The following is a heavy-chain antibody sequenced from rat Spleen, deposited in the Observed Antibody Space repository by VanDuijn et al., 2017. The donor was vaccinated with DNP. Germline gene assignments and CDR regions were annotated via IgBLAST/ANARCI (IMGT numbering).Heavy chain of an antibody. J-gene: IGHJ4*01. Sequence: QVQLKESGPGLVQPSETLSLICTVSGFSLTSYSVSWVRQPSGKGPEWMGRMWYDGDTAYNPALKSRLSITRDTSKNQVFLNMNSLQTDETGTYYCSRGRPIATVSPYAMDGWGQGTSVTVSS. CDR2: MWYDGDT. V-gene: IGHV2-63*01. CDR1: GFSLTSYS. D-gene: IGHD1-2*01. CDR3: SRGRPIATVSPYAMDG.